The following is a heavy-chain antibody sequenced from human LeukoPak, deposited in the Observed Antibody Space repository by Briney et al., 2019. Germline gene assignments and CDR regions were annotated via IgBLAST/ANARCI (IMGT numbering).Heavy chain of an antibody. CDR3: ARDIGLVRGIIMAH. V-gene: IGHV1-18*01. D-gene: IGHD3-10*01. CDR1: GYTFTSYG. Sequence: ASVKVSCKASGYTFTSYGISWVRQAPGQGLEWMGWISAYNGNTDYAQKLQGRVTMTTDTSTSTAYMELRSLKSDDTAVYYCARDIGLVRGIIMAHWGQGTQVTVSS. J-gene: IGHJ4*02. CDR2: ISAYNGNT.